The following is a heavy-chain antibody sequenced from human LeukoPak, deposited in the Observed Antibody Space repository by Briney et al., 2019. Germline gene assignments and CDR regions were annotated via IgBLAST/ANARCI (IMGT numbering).Heavy chain of an antibody. D-gene: IGHD6-13*01. CDR3: ARDYSHVAAAGNY. CDR1: GFTFSSYS. CDR2: ISSSSSYI. V-gene: IGHV3-21*01. J-gene: IGHJ4*02. Sequence: PGGSLRLSRAASGFTFSSYSMNWVRQAPGKGLEWVSSISSSSSYIYYADSVKGRFTISRDNAKNSLYLQMNSLRAEDTAVYYCARDYSHVAAAGNYWGQGTLVTVSS.